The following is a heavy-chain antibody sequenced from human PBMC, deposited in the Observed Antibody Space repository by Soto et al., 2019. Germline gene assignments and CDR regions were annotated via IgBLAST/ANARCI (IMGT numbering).Heavy chain of an antibody. J-gene: IGHJ6*02. CDR2: VSPYNGNT. CDR3: ARSGSGAAYYYYGLDV. D-gene: IGHD7-27*01. Sequence: QVQLVQSGAEVKKPGASVKVSCKASGYTFTSHGFSWVRQAPGQGLEWMGWVSPYNGNTNYAQKFQGRVTMTTDTSTSTAYMELRGLTSDDTAVYYCARSGSGAAYYYYGLDVWGQGTTVTVSS. CDR1: GYTFTSHG. V-gene: IGHV1-18*04.